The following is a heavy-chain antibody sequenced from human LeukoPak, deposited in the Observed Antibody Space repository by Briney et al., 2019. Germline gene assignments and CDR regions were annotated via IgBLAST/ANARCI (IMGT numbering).Heavy chain of an antibody. CDR2: IYSGGST. Sequence: QPGGSLRLSCAASGFTVSSNYMSWVRQAPGKGLEWVSVIYSGGSTYYADSVKGRFTISRDNSKNTLYLQMNSLRAEDTAVYYCARDHIDQLRGYSYGYDYWGQGTLVTVSS. CDR1: GFTVSSNY. J-gene: IGHJ4*02. CDR3: ARDHIDQLRGYSYGYDY. V-gene: IGHV3-66*01. D-gene: IGHD5-18*01.